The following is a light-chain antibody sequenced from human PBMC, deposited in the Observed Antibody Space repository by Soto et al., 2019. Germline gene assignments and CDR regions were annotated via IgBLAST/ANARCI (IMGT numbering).Light chain of an antibody. CDR2: GAS. V-gene: IGKV3-20*01. CDR3: QQYADSPWT. J-gene: IGKJ1*01. Sequence: IELRQWPGTVSLSXGERDTRSGRARQSDSTRDLSWSQQSPGHAPRLXXYGASNRATGSPDRFSCSGSATDFTPPIGRLEPEDFAVYFCQQYADSPWTFGQGTKVDIK. CDR1: QSDSTRD.